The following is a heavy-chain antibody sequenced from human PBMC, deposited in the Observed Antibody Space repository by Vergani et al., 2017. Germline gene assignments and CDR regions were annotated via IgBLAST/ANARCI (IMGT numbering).Heavy chain of an antibody. CDR1: DSSIMTNPY. D-gene: IGHD3-10*01. Sequence: QVQLQESGPGLVKPSETLTLTCDVSDSSIMTNPYWGWFRQSPGEGLEWIGCIHHSGDTHYNSSLKSRVSISIVSSSKFSLSLKSVTAADTDIYYCARHSGAGGFFPSSYMYGMDVWGQGTTVTVSS. J-gene: IGHJ6*02. CDR2: IHHSGDT. CDR3: ARHSGAGGFFPSSYMYGMDV. V-gene: IGHV4-38-2*01.